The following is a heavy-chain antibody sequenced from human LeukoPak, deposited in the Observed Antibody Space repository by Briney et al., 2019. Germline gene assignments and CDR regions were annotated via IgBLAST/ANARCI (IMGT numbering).Heavy chain of an antibody. Sequence: PGGSLRLSCAASGFTVSSNYMSWVRQAPGKGLEWVSVIYSGGSTYYADSVKGRFTISRDNSKNTLYLQMNSLRAEDTAVYYCARTPPVPGSWFDPWGQGTLVTVSS. CDR2: IYSGGST. CDR1: GFTVSSNY. J-gene: IGHJ5*02. V-gene: IGHV3-53*01. CDR3: ARTPPVPGSWFDP.